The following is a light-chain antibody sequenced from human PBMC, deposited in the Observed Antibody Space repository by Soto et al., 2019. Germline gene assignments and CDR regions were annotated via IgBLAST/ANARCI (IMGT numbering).Light chain of an antibody. V-gene: IGKV1-5*01. CDR3: QQYYSPSIS. CDR1: QSINTW. Sequence: DIQMTQSPSTLSASVGDIVTITCRASQSINTWVAWYPQKPGKAPTLLIHDAPTLEIGVPSRFSGSGSGTEFILTISSLQPEDFATYYCQQYYSPSISFGPGTKVD. J-gene: IGKJ3*01. CDR2: DAP.